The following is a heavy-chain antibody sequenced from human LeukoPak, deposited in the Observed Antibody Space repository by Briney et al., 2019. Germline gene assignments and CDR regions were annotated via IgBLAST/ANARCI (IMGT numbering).Heavy chain of an antibody. D-gene: IGHD5-18*01. V-gene: IGHV3-23*01. J-gene: IGHJ4*02. Sequence: GGSLRLSCAASGFTFSSYAMSWVRQAPGKGLERVSAISGSGGSTYYADSVKGRFTISRDNSKNTLYLQMNSLRAEDTAVYYCARSWIQLWLLGYWGQGTLVTVSS. CDR3: ARSWIQLWLLGY. CDR1: GFTFSSYA. CDR2: ISGSGGST.